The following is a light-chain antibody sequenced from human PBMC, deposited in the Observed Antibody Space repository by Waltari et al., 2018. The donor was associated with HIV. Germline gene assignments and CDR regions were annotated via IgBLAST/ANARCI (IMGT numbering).Light chain of an antibody. V-gene: IGKV1-39*01. CDR3: QQSYSAPRT. Sequence: DIQMTQSPSSLSASVGDRVTITCRASQSIGNNLNWDQQRAGRAPKLLIYGASSLQNLVPSRFSGSRSGTDFTLTISSLQPEDFATYHCQQSYSAPRTFGQGTKVEIK. CDR1: QSIGNN. J-gene: IGKJ1*01. CDR2: GAS.